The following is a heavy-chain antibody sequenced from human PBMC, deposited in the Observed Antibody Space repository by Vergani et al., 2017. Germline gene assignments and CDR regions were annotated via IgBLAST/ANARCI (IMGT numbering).Heavy chain of an antibody. CDR1: GFTFSTYA. J-gene: IGHJ3*01. D-gene: IGHD2-2*01. Sequence: EVQLLESGGSLKQPGGSVRLSCAASGFTFSTYAMHWVRQAPGKGLEWVSALTGGGGSTYYANSFKGRFIISKDNSKNTLYLQMTDLRAEDTATYCCAKGGGSTSCRYGGGAFDGWGGGTMVTVSS. CDR3: AKGGGSTSCRYGGGAFDG. CDR2: LTGGGGST. V-gene: IGHV3-23*01.